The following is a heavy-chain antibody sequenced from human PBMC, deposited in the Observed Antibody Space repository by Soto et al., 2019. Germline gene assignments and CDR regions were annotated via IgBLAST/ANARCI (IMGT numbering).Heavy chain of an antibody. V-gene: IGHV3-48*02. J-gene: IGHJ6*02. D-gene: IGHD4-17*01. CDR3: ARRGRLYGDYYYYGMDV. Sequence: GGSLRLSCAASGFTFSSYSMNWVRQAPGKGLEWVSYISSSSSTIYYADSVKGRFTISRDNAKNSLYLQMNSLRDEDTAVYYCARRGRLYGDYYYYGMDVWGQGTTVTVSS. CDR1: GFTFSSYS. CDR2: ISSSSSTI.